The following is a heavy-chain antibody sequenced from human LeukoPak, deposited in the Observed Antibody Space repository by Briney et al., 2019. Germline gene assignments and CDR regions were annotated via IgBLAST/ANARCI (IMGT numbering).Heavy chain of an antibody. Sequence: GGALRLTCASTGFTFSSYGMHWVRRAPGKGLAWVAFIRYDGSNKYYADSMKGRFTISRDNSKNTLYLQMNSLRAEDTAVYYCAKEVGYGENWFDPWGQGTLVTVSS. J-gene: IGHJ5*02. V-gene: IGHV3-30*02. CDR3: AKEVGYGENWFDP. CDR1: GFTFSSYG. CDR2: IRYDGSNK. D-gene: IGHD4-17*01.